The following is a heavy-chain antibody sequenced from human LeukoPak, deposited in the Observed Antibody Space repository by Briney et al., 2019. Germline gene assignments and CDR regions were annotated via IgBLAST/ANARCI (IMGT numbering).Heavy chain of an antibody. CDR3: ARDGGYGDGRGDWFDP. V-gene: IGHV1-69*13. CDR1: AGTFSSYA. D-gene: IGHD4-17*01. Sequence: PAASVTVSCKPSAGTFSSYAISWVRQAPGQGLEWIGGIIPIFGTANYAQKFQGRVTITADESTSTAYMELSSLRSEDTAVYYCARDGGYGDGRGDWFDPWGQGTLVTVSS. J-gene: IGHJ5*02. CDR2: IIPIFGTA.